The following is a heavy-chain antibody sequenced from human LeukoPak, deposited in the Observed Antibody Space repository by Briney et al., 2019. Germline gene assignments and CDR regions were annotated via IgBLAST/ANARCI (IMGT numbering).Heavy chain of an antibody. Sequence: SVKVSCKASGYTFTGYYMHWVRQAPGQGLEWMGGIIPIFSTANYAQKFQGRVTITADESTSPVYMELSSLRSEDTAVYYCATSPYYDFWSGHNGAFDIWGQGTMVIVSS. J-gene: IGHJ3*02. CDR2: IIPIFSTA. CDR1: GYTFTGYY. D-gene: IGHD3-3*01. V-gene: IGHV1-69*13. CDR3: ATSPYYDFWSGHNGAFDI.